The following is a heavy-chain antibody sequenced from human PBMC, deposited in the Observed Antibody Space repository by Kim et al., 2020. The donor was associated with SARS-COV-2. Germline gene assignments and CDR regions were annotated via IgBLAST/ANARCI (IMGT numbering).Heavy chain of an antibody. D-gene: IGHD3-10*01. CDR3: ARALGTMVQRYYYGMDV. V-gene: IGHV3-21*01. Sequence: GGSLRLSCAASGFTFSSYSMNWVRQAPGKGLEWVSSISSSSSYIYYADSVKGRFTISRDNAKNSLYLQMNSLRAEDTAVYYCARALGTMVQRYYYGMDVWGQGTKVTVSS. J-gene: IGHJ6*02. CDR2: ISSSSSYI. CDR1: GFTFSSYS.